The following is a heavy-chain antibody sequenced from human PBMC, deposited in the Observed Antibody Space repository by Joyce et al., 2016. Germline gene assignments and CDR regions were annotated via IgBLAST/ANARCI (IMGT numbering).Heavy chain of an antibody. CDR1: GYIFTTYG. J-gene: IGHJ3*02. CDR2: ISTHHGNT. Sequence: QVQLVQSGSEVKKPGASVEVSCKASGYIFTTYGISWVRQAPGQGFGGRGWISTHHGNTKYEQKFQGRVTMTIDTSTSTAYMKLESLRSDDTAVYYCARDIHYYNSSGYYWGAFDIWGQGTMVSVSS. CDR3: ARDIHYYNSSGYYWGAFDI. D-gene: IGHD3-22*01. V-gene: IGHV1-18*01.